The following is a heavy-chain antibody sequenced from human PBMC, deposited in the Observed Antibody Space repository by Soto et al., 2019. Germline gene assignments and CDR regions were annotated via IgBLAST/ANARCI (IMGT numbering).Heavy chain of an antibody. CDR2: IYYGGNT. J-gene: IGHJ6*02. V-gene: IGHV4-31*03. Sequence: QVQLQESGPGLVKPSQTLSLSCTVFGGSMSSGSNYWNWIRQHPGKGLEWIGDIYYGGNTHYNPSHKTRVDVSLATSKEQFSLKLSSVTAADTAVYYCPIVPFITLVGEDHHYGLDLWGQGTTVIVSS. CDR1: GGSMSSGSNY. CDR3: PIVPFITLVGEDHHYGLDL. D-gene: IGHD3-3*01.